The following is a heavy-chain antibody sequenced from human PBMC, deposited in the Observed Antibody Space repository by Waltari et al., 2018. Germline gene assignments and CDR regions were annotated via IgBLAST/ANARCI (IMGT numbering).Heavy chain of an antibody. CDR2: IKGDGGFT. CDR3: AKSGNLAARPHFDF. J-gene: IGHJ4*02. Sequence: EVQLVESGGGLVRPGGSLRLSCAASGFPFDECGRNWVRQVPGKGLEWVAGIKGDGGFTAYVDSVKSRFTISRDNAKNSVYLQMNSLRSEDTALYYCAKSGNLAARPHFDFWGQGTRVTVSS. D-gene: IGHD6-6*01. CDR1: GFPFDECG. V-gene: IGHV3-20*04.